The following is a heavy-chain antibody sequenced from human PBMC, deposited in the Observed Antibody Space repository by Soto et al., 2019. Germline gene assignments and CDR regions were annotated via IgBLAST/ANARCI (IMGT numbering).Heavy chain of an antibody. J-gene: IGHJ4*02. CDR1: GFTFSSYA. CDR2: ISGSGGST. V-gene: IGHV3-23*01. CDR3: AKDRDMFSPSPHY. D-gene: IGHD3-10*02. Sequence: EVQLLESGGGLVQPGGSLRLSCAASGFTFSSYAMNWVRQAPGEGLVWVSAISGSGGSTYYADSVKGRFTISRDNSKNTLYLQMTSLRAEATAIYYCAKDRDMFSPSPHYLGQGTLVAVSS.